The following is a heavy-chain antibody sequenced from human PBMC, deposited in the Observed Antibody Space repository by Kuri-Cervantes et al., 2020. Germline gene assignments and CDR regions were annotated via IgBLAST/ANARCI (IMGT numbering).Heavy chain of an antibody. V-gene: IGHV4-4*02. CDR1: GGSISSSNW. J-gene: IGHJ4*02. CDR3: ARAGHYYDSSGEYYFDY. Sequence: SETLSLTCAVSGGSISSSNWWSWVRQPPGKGLEWIGEIYHSGSTNYNPSLKSRVTISVDKSKNQFSLKLSSVTAADTAVYYCARAGHYYDSSGEYYFDYWGQGTLVTVPQ. CDR2: IYHSGST. D-gene: IGHD3-22*01.